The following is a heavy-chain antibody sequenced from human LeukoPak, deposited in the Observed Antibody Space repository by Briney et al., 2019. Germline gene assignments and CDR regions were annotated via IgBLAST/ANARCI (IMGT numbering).Heavy chain of an antibody. CDR3: AKDSWNYFLGGSRPRHFDY. CDR1: GFTFSSYG. D-gene: IGHD1-7*01. J-gene: IGHJ4*02. V-gene: IGHV3-30*18. Sequence: GRSLRLSCAASGFTFSSYGMHWVRQAPGKGLEWVAVILDEGSNIYYTDTVKGRFTISRDNSKNTLYLQVNSLRAEDTAVYYCAKDSWNYFLGGSRPRHFDYWGQGTLVTVSS. CDR2: ILDEGSNI.